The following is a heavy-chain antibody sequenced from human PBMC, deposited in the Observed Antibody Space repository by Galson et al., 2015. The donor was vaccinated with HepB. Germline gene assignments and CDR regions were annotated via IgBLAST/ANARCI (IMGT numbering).Heavy chain of an antibody. V-gene: IGHV1-69*13. J-gene: IGHJ4*02. CDR3: ARDKLGFRQNYFDY. Sequence: SVKVSCKASGGTFSSYAISWVRQAPGQGLEWMGGIIPIFGTANYAQKFQGRVTITADESTSTAYMELSSLRSEDTAVYYCARDKLGFRQNYFDYWGQGTLVTVSS. CDR1: GGTFSSYA. CDR2: IIPIFGTA. D-gene: IGHD3-16*01.